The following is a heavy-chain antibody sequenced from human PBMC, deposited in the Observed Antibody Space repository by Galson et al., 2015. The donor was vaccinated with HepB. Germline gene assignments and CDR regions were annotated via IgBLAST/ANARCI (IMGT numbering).Heavy chain of an antibody. CDR3: ARDGPSYYYDSSGYNWGGY. V-gene: IGHV7-4-1*02. CDR1: GYIFTSYA. Sequence: SVKVSCKASGYIFTSYAMNWVRQAPGQGLEWMGWINTNTGNPTYAQGFTGRFVFSLDTSVSTAYLQISSLKAEDTAVYYCARDGPSYYYDSSGYNWGGYWGQGTLVTVSS. CDR2: INTNTGNP. J-gene: IGHJ4*02. D-gene: IGHD3-22*01.